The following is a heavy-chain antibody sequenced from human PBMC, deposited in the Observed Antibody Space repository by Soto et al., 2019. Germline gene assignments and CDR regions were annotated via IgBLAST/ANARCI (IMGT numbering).Heavy chain of an antibody. CDR2: IDPSDSYT. CDR3: ATPTEDSSWSFDY. Sequence: GESLKISCKGSGYSFTNYWITWVRQMPGTGLEWMGRIDPSDSYTNYSPSFQGHVTFSVDKSMSTAYLQWSSLKASDTAIYYCATPTEDSSWSFDYWGQGTLVTVSS. J-gene: IGHJ4*02. V-gene: IGHV5-10-1*01. CDR1: GYSFTNYW. D-gene: IGHD6-13*01.